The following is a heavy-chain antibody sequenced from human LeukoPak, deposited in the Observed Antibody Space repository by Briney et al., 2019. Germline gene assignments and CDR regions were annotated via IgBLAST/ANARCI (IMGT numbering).Heavy chain of an antibody. CDR2: IYYSGST. CDR1: GGSISSSSYY. V-gene: IGHV4-39*07. D-gene: IGHD3-9*01. CDR3: ARGRTLRYFDWLPDTDYYYYMDV. J-gene: IGHJ6*03. Sequence: KPSETLSLTCTVSGGSISSSSYYWGWIRQPPGKGLEWIGSIYYSGSTNYNPSLKSRVTISVDTSKNQFSLKLSSVTAADTAVYYCARGRTLRYFDWLPDTDYYYYMDVWGKGTTVTVSS.